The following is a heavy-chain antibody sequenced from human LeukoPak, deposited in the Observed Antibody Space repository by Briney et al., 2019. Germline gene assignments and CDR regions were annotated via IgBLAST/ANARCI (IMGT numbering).Heavy chain of an antibody. CDR2: ISSSSSYI. CDR3: ARGFCSGGTCYRITGTFDV. J-gene: IGHJ3*01. Sequence: PGGSLRLSCAASGFTFSSYSMNWVRQAPGKGLEWVSSISSSSSYIYYADSVKGRFTISRDNGNNSLFLEMTSLRADDTAVYYCARGFCSGGTCYRITGTFDVWGHGTMVSVSS. V-gene: IGHV3-21*01. CDR1: GFTFSSYS. D-gene: IGHD2-15*01.